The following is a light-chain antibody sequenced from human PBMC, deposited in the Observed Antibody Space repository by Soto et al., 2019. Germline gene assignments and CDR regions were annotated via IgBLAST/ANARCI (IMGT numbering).Light chain of an antibody. J-gene: IGLJ1*01. CDR2: GDS. CDR3: QVWDRTSDHYV. CDR1: NIGSKS. V-gene: IGLV3-21*02. Sequence: SYDRAQPPSVSVAPGQTATITCGGNNIGSKSVPWYQQKPGQAPVLVVYGDSDRPSGIPERFSGSNSGNTATLTITRVEAGDEADYYCQVWDRTSDHYVFGTGTKVTVL.